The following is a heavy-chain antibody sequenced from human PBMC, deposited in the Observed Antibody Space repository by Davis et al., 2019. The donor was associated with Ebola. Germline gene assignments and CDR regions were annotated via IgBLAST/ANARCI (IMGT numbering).Heavy chain of an antibody. CDR2: INPNSGGT. V-gene: IGHV1-2*06. D-gene: IGHD2-15*01. Sequence: AASVKVSCKASGYTFTSYYMHWVRQAPGQGLEWMGRINPNSGGTNYAQKFQGRVTMTRDTSISTAYIELSRLRSDDTAVYYCARGPSPDIVVVVAAGFDYWGQGTLVTVSS. CDR3: ARGPSPDIVVVVAAGFDY. J-gene: IGHJ4*02. CDR1: GYTFTSYY.